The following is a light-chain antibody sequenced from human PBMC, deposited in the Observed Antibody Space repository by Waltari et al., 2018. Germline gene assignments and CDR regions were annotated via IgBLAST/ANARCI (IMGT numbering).Light chain of an antibody. CDR1: SGSLSTTSY. CDR2: KAN. CDR3: ALYMGSGIWV. V-gene: IGLV8-61*01. J-gene: IGLJ3*02. Sequence: QTVVTQEPSLSVSPGGTVTLTCALSSGSLSTTSYATWYQQTPGQAPRTLVYKANALSSGVPETFSGSILVNTAALTITGAQADDESDYYCALYMGSGIWVFGGGTRLTVL.